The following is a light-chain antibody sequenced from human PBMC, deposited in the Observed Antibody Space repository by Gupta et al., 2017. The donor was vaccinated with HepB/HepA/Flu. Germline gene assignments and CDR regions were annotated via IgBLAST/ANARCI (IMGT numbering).Light chain of an antibody. J-gene: IGKJ1*01. CDR2: DAS. CDR3: QQRSNWPPRT. V-gene: IGKV3-11*01. CDR1: PSVSSY. Sequence: EIVLTQSPATLPLSPGERATLSCRASPSVSSYLAWYQQKPGQAPRLLIYDASNRATGIPARFSVSGSGTDFTLTISSLEPEDFAVYYCQQRSNWPPRTFGQGTKVEIK.